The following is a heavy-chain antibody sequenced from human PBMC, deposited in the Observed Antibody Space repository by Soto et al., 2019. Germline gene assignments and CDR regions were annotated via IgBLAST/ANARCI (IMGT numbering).Heavy chain of an antibody. Sequence: QITLKESGPTLVKPTQTLTLTCTFSGFSLSTNAVGVGWIRQPPGKALEWLALIYWDDDKRYIPSLKRRLTITKDTSKTQVVLTMTNMDPLDTATYYCAHGYRYAHYFVPRGQGTLVTVSS. J-gene: IGHJ4*02. CDR3: AHGYRYAHYFVP. D-gene: IGHD5-18*01. CDR1: GFSLSTNAVG. CDR2: IYWDDDK. V-gene: IGHV2-5*02.